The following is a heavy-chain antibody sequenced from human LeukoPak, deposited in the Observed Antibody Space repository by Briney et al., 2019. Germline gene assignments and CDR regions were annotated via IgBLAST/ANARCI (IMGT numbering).Heavy chain of an antibody. Sequence: GGSLRLSCAASGFTSSNYAMSWVRQAPGKGLEWVSTIGGSGGSTYYADSVKGRFTISRDNSKNTLYVQMKSLRAEDTAVYYCAKRSGSYYWGFDYWGQGTLVTVSS. D-gene: IGHD1-26*01. CDR3: AKRSGSYYWGFDY. V-gene: IGHV3-23*01. J-gene: IGHJ4*02. CDR2: IGGSGGST. CDR1: GFTSSNYA.